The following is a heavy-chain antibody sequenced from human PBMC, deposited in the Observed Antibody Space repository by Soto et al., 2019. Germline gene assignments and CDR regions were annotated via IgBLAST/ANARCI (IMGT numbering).Heavy chain of an antibody. J-gene: IGHJ6*02. CDR1: GGTFRSYS. CDR3: ARPDEGGYSSNHHYYYALDV. V-gene: IGHV1-69*01. Sequence: QVQLVQSGAEVKKPGSSVKVSCKASGGTFRSYSISWVRQAPGQGLEWMGGIIPIFDITNYAQKFQGRVTITADESTSTAYMGVSSVGSDDTAVYYCARPDEGGYSSNHHYYYALDVWGQGTTVTV. CDR2: IIPIFDIT. D-gene: IGHD3-22*01.